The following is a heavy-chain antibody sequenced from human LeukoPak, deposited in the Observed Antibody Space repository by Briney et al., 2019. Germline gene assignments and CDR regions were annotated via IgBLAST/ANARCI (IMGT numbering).Heavy chain of an antibody. Sequence: SETLSLTCAVSGGSISGYYWTWIRQSPGKGLDWIGYIHYSGSTNYNPSLKSRVTISVDASNNRFSLSLKSVTAADTATYYCASEQAYDHLPGHYKTEYFVQWGQGSLVTVSS. V-gene: IGHV4-59*12. J-gene: IGHJ1*01. CDR1: GGSISGYY. CDR2: IHYSGST. D-gene: IGHD3-9*01. CDR3: ASEQAYDHLPGHYKTEYFVQ.